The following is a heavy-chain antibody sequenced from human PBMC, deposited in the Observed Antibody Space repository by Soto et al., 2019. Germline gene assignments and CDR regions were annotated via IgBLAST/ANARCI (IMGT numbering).Heavy chain of an antibody. CDR2: ISYDGSNK. V-gene: IGHV3-30*18. J-gene: IGHJ4*02. D-gene: IGHD3-9*01. Sequence: PGGSLRLSCAASGFTFSSYGMHWVRQAPGKGLEWVAVISYDGSNKYYADSVKGRFTISRDNSKNTLYLQMNSLRAEDTAVYYCAKGPPYYDILTGGDPYYFDYWGQGTLVTVSS. CDR3: AKGPPYYDILTGGDPYYFDY. CDR1: GFTFSSYG.